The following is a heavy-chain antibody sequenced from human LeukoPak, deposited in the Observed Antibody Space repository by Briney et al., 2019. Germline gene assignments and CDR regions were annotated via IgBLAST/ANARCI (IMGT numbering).Heavy chain of an antibody. J-gene: IGHJ4*02. CDR1: GHTFSDYY. Sequence: ASVKVSCKASGHTFSDYYMHWVRQAPGQGLEWIGSINPNSGGTNYPQKFQGRVTMTRDTSISTAYMEMSSLRSDDTAMYYCAKERSSGWDSFDYWGQGTLVTVSS. V-gene: IGHV1-2*02. D-gene: IGHD6-19*01. CDR2: INPNSGGT. CDR3: AKERSSGWDSFDY.